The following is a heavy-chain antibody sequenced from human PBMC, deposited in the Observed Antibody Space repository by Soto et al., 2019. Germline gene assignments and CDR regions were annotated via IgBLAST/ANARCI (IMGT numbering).Heavy chain of an antibody. D-gene: IGHD3-22*01. CDR1: GYVFTAHG. CDR3: VVWDYYDNSVDH. J-gene: IGHJ4*02. Sequence: QLVQSGPEVKKPGASMTVSCQTSGYVFTAHGISWVRQAPGQGPEWMGWINIQNGNTNYTEKFQGRLTMTTDTSTSTAYMELKNLRSDDTAVYYCVVWDYYDNSVDHWVQGTLVTVSS. V-gene: IGHV1-18*01. CDR2: INIQNGNT.